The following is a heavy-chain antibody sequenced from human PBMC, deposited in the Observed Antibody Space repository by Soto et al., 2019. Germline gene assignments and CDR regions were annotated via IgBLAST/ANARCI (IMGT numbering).Heavy chain of an antibody. CDR3: TRDHDGVATTQIDY. CDR2: IRSKAYGGTT. D-gene: IGHD5-12*01. J-gene: IGHJ4*02. CDR1: GFTFGDYA. V-gene: IGHV3-49*03. Sequence: SLRLSCTASGFTFGDYAMSWFRQAPGKGLEWVGFIRSKAYGGTTEYAASVKGRFTISRDDSKSIAYLQMNSLKTEDTAVYYCTRDHDGVATTQIDYWGQGTLVTVS.